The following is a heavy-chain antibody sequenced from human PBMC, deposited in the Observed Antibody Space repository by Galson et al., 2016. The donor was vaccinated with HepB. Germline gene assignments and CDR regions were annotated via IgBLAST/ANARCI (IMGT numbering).Heavy chain of an antibody. J-gene: IGHJ4*02. CDR3: AAAMGDYGDSGWRDY. CDR2: IYTSGRT. V-gene: IGHV4-61*02. D-gene: IGHD4-17*01. CDR1: GGSISTDSFY. Sequence: TLSLTCTVSGGSISTDSFYWSWIRQPAGKGLEWNGRIYTSGRTNYNPSLKSRVIISVETSKNQFSLNLTSVTAADTAVYFCAAAMGDYGDSGWRDYWGQGTQVTVSS.